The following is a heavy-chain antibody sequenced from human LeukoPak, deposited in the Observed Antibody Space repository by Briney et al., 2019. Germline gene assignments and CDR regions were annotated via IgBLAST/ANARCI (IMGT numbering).Heavy chain of an antibody. V-gene: IGHV3-48*03. CDR2: ISSTGSAI. Sequence: GGSLRLSCAASGFIFSSYEMNWVRQATGKGLEWVSYISSTGSAIYYADSVRGRFTISRDNANHSLSMHMNSLRAEDTAVYYCARDSASYYSGMDVWGQGTTVTVSS. CDR3: ARDSASYYSGMDV. J-gene: IGHJ6*02. D-gene: IGHD1-26*01. CDR1: GFIFSSYE.